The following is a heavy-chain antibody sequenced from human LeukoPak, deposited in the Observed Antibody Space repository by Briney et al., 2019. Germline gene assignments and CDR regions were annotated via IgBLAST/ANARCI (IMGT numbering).Heavy chain of an antibody. CDR2: INSDGSST. D-gene: IGHD4-17*01. J-gene: IGHJ2*01. CDR1: GFTFSSYW. V-gene: IGHV3-74*01. Sequence: GGSLRLSCAASGFTFSSYWMHWVRQAPGKGLVWVSRINSDGSSTSYADSVKGRFTISRDNAKNTLYLQMNSLRAEDTAVYYCARGSEDYGDSDWYFDLWGRGTLDTVSS. CDR3: ARGSEDYGDSDWYFDL.